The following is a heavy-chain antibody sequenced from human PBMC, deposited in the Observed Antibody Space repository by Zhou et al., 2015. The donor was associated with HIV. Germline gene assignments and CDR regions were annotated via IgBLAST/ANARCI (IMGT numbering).Heavy chain of an antibody. D-gene: IGHD1-1*01. V-gene: IGHV1-69*01. CDR1: GGTFSSYA. CDR3: AREKGTAGTLSLAFKSSHFDY. Sequence: QVQLVQSGAEVKKPGSSVKVSCKASGGTFSSYAISWVRQAPGQGLEWMGGIIPIFGTANYAQKFQGRVTITADESTSTAYMELSSLRSEDTAVYYCAREKGTAGTLSLAFKSSHFDYWGQGTLVTVSS. CDR2: IIPIFGTA. J-gene: IGHJ4*02.